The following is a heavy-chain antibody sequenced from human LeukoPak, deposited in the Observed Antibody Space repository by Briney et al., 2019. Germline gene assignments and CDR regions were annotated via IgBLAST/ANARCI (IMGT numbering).Heavy chain of an antibody. CDR3: AREAGGEAVAGTDY. CDR1: GGSIRSYY. J-gene: IGHJ4*02. Sequence: PSETLSLTCTVSGGSIRSYYWSWIRQPPGKGLEWIGYIYYSGSTNYNPSLKSRVTISVDTSKNQFSLKLSSVTAADTAVYYCAREAGGEAVAGTDYWGQGTLVTVSS. CDR2: IYYSGST. D-gene: IGHD6-19*01. V-gene: IGHV4-59*01.